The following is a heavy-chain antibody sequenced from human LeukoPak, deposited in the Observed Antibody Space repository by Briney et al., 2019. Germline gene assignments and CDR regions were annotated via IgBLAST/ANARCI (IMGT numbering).Heavy chain of an antibody. D-gene: IGHD2-21*02. CDR1: GGSISSSSYY. V-gene: IGHV4-39*01. Sequence: SETLSLTCTVSGGSISSSSYYWGWIRQPPGKGLEWIGSIYYSGSTYYNPSLKSRVTISVDTSKNQFSLKLSSVTAADTAVYYCARRPTYCSGDCYLDALDMWGQGTMVTVSS. CDR2: IYYSGST. CDR3: ARRPTYCSGDCYLDALDM. J-gene: IGHJ3*02.